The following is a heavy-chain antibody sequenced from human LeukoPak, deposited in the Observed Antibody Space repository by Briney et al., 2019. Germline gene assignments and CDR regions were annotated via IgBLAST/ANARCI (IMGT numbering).Heavy chain of an antibody. Sequence: VASVKVSCKASGYTFTSHFMHWVRQAPGQGLDWMGIINPSGGSTSYAQKFQGRVTMTRDTSTSTVYMELSSLRSEDTAVYYCARDSADYGDYDYWGQGTLVTVSS. J-gene: IGHJ4*02. D-gene: IGHD4-17*01. V-gene: IGHV1-46*01. CDR1: GYTFTSHF. CDR2: INPSGGST. CDR3: ARDSADYGDYDY.